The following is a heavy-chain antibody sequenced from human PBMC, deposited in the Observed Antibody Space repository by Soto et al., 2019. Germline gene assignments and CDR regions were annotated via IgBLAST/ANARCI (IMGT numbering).Heavy chain of an antibody. CDR3: ARAEGRPTYYSDSTGYYLHFDY. D-gene: IGHD3-22*01. Sequence: QVHLQASGPGLVKPSGTLSLTCAVSGGFIRSSNWWSWVRQSPGKWLEWIGEIFHSGSSNYNPSLKSRVTMSVDKSKNQFSLKLSSVTAADTAVYYCARAEGRPTYYSDSTGYYLHFDYWGQGTLVTVSS. J-gene: IGHJ4*02. V-gene: IGHV4-4*02. CDR1: GGFIRSSNW. CDR2: IFHSGSS.